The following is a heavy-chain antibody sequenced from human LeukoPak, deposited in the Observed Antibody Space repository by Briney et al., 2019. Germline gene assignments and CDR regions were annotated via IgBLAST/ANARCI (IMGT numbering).Heavy chain of an antibody. CDR3: ARDHVVPAAIWVGAFDI. CDR2: IYYSGST. CDR1: GGSISSGGYY. Sequence: SQTLSLTCTVSGGSISSGGYYWSWIRQHPGKGLEWIGYIYYSGSTYYNPSLKSRVTISVDTSKNQFSLKLSSVTAADTAVYYCARDHVVPAAIWVGAFDIWGQGTMVTVSS. J-gene: IGHJ3*02. V-gene: IGHV4-31*03. D-gene: IGHD2-2*01.